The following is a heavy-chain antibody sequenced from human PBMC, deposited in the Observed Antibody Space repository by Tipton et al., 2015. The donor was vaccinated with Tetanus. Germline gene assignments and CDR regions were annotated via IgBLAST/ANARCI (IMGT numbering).Heavy chain of an antibody. CDR1: GGSITSSDYF. CDR3: ARPTLRLVIDS. D-gene: IGHD6-6*01. J-gene: IGHJ4*02. CDR2: VHYTGDT. V-gene: IGHV4-39*01. Sequence: TLSLTCTVSGGSITSSDYFWGWIRQPPGKGLEWTANVHYTGDTYYSPSLQSRVTISVDTSKNQFSLRLSSVTAADTAVYYCARPTLRLVIDSWGQGTLVTVSS.